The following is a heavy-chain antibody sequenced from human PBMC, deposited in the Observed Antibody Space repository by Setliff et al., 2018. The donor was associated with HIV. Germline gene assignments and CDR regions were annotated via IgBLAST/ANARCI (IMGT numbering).Heavy chain of an antibody. CDR3: AKTIGRYFDIFDN. V-gene: IGHV4-39*01. CDR1: GGSISSTSYY. CDR2: ISSSGNT. D-gene: IGHD3-9*01. J-gene: IGHJ4*02. Sequence: SATLSLTCTVSGGSISSTSYYWGWIRQPPGTGLEWIGSISSSGNTYYNPSLKSRVTTSVDTPKNQFSLKLNSVTAADTAVYYCAKTIGRYFDIFDNWGQGTLVTVSS.